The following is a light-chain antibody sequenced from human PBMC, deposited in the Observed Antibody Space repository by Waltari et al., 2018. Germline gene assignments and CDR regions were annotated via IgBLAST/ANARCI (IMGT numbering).Light chain of an antibody. CDR3: QQFNNYPIT. V-gene: IGKV1D-13*01. CDR2: DAS. J-gene: IGKJ5*01. CDR1: QGISSA. Sequence: AIQLTQSPSSLSASVGDSVTITCRASQGISSALAWYQQKPGKAPKLLIYDASSLESGVLSRFSGSGSGTDFTLTISSLQPEDFATYYCQQFNNYPITFGQGTRLEIK.